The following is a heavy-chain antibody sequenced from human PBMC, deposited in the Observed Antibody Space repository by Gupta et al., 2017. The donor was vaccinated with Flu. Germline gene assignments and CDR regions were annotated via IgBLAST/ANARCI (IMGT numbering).Heavy chain of an antibody. CDR1: GFIFSNYD. V-gene: IGHV3-48*03. J-gene: IGHJ6*02. D-gene: IGHD3-3*02. CDR2: ISSRGNPM. CDR3: ASHIRHFEPYFYAMDV. Sequence: EVNLVESGGALVQPGGSLRLPWAGSGFIFSNYDMHWVRRAPGKGLEWISYISSRGNPMYYADSVRGRFTISRDNAKNTLYLQMNSLRAEDTAVYHCASHIRHFEPYFYAMDVWGQGTTATVSS.